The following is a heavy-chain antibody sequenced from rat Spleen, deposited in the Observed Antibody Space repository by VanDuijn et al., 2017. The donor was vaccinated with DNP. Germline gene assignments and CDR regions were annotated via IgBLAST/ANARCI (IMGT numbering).Heavy chain of an antibody. J-gene: IGHJ4*01. CDR1: GFSFTSYG. CDR3: ARDAGGGERDYYGLDA. D-gene: IGHD1-1*01. CDR2: ISSGGIT. V-gene: IGHV2S12*01. Sequence: QVQLEESGPGLVQSSQTLSLTCSVSGFSFTSYGVSWVRQPPGKGLEWIAAISSGGITFYNSALKSRLSISRDTSKTQVFLKMNSLQTEDIATYYCARDAGGGERDYYGLDAWGHGTSVTVSS.